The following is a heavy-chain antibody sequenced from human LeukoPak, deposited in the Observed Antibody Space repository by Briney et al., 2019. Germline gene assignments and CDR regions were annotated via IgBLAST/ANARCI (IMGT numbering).Heavy chain of an antibody. CDR3: TTDRGGVDYGDPFRHFDY. D-gene: IGHD4-17*01. CDR2: IKSKTDGGTT. CDR1: GFTFSNAW. V-gene: IGHV3-15*01. Sequence: GGSLRLSCAASGFTFSNAWMSWVRQAPGKGLEWVGRIKSKTDGGTTDYAAPVKGRFTISRDDSKNTLYLQMNSLKTEDTAVYYCTTDRGGVDYGDPFRHFDYWGQGTLVTVSS. J-gene: IGHJ4*02.